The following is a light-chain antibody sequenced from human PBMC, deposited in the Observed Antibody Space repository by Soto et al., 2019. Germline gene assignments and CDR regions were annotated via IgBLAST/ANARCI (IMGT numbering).Light chain of an antibody. Sequence: EIVMTQSPATLSVSPGERATLSCRASQSVSSNLAWYQQKPGQAPRLLIYGASTKATGIPARFSGSGSGTEFTLTLSSLQSEDFAVYYCQQYNNCWTFGQGTKVDTK. CDR2: GAS. CDR3: QQYNNCWT. V-gene: IGKV3-15*01. CDR1: QSVSSN. J-gene: IGKJ1*01.